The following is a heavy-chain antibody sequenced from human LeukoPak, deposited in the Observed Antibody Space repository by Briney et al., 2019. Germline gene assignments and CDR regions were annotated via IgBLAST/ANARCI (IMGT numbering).Heavy chain of an antibody. J-gene: IGHJ4*02. D-gene: IGHD3-10*01. CDR1: GFTFSSYW. V-gene: IGHV3-7*01. CDR2: IKQDGSEK. CDR3: ARERPYYYGSGSYFSDF. Sequence: PGGSLRLSCAASGFTFSSYWMSWVRQAPGKGLEWVANIKQDGSEKYYVDSVKGRSTISRDNAKNSLYLQMNSLRAEDTAMYYCARERPYYYGSGSYFSDFWGQGTLVTVSS.